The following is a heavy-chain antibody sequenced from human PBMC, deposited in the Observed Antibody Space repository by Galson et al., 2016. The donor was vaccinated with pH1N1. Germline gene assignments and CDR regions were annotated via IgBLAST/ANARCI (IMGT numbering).Heavy chain of an antibody. D-gene: IGHD4-23*01. V-gene: IGHV1-24*01. CDR3: ASDYPNSQPNYYYGMDG. CDR2: LDPAIGET. CDR1: GYSLTELS. J-gene: IGHJ6*02. Sequence: SVKVSCKVSGYSLTELSMHWVRLAPGKGLEWMGGLDPAIGETVYAQKFQGRITMTEDTSTDTAYMKLSSLTSEDTSIYHCASDYPNSQPNYYYGMDGWGQGTTVIFCS.